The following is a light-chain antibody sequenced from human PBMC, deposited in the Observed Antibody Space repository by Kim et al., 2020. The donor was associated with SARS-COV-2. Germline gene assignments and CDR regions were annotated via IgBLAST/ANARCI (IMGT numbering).Light chain of an antibody. Sequence: SYELTQPPSVSVAPGNTARITCGGTNLGNKRVNWYQQKAGQAPLLVIYFDDDRSSGIPERFSGSISGNTATLTITRVEAGDEAEYYCQVWDRGSNHYVFG. J-gene: IGLJ1*01. CDR2: FDD. CDR3: QVWDRGSNHYV. V-gene: IGLV3-21*04. CDR1: NLGNKR.